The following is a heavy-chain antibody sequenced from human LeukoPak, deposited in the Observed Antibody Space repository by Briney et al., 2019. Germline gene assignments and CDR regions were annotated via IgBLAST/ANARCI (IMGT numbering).Heavy chain of an antibody. V-gene: IGHV4-59*11. J-gene: IGHJ5*02. CDR2: IYYSGST. CDR1: GGSISSHY. CDR3: ARDLTYYDIWSGYSKGSWFDP. Sequence: SETLSLTCTVSGGSISSHYWSWIRQPPGKGLEWIGYIYYSGSTNYNPSLKSRVTISVDTSKNQFSLKLSSVTAADTAVYYCARDLTYYDIWSGYSKGSWFDPWGQGTLVTVSS. D-gene: IGHD3-3*01.